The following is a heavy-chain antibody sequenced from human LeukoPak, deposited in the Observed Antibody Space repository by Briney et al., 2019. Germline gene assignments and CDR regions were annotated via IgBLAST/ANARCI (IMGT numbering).Heavy chain of an antibody. Sequence: GGSLRLSCAASGFTFSSYGMHWVRQAPGKGLEWVAFIRYDGSNKYYADSVKGRFTISRDNAKNSLYLQMNSLRAEDTAVYYCARDHSGMVRGVITHWGQGTLVTVSS. V-gene: IGHV3-30*02. CDR2: IRYDGSNK. J-gene: IGHJ4*02. CDR3: ARDHSGMVRGVITH. D-gene: IGHD3-10*01. CDR1: GFTFSSYG.